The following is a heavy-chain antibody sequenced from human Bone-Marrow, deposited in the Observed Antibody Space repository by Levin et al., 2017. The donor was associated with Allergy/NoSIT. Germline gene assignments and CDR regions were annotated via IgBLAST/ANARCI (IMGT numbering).Heavy chain of an antibody. CDR2: TYYRSKWYI. J-gene: IGHJ6*02. CDR1: GASVSSNSVA. D-gene: IGHD6-25*01. CDR3: ARDRAAAASRDYGMDV. Sequence: SETLSLTCAISGASVSSNSVAWNWIRQSPSRGFEWLGRTYYRSKWYIEYAVSVKSRVIINRDTSKNQFSLHLNSVTPEDTAVYYCARDRAAAASRDYGMDVWGQGTTVTVSS. V-gene: IGHV6-1*01.